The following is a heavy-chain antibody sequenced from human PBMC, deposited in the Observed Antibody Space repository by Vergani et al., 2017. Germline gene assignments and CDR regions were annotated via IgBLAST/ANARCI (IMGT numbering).Heavy chain of an antibody. CDR3: ARGYGVYAFDI. J-gene: IGHJ3*02. D-gene: IGHD4-17*01. Sequence: EVQLVESGGGLVQPGGSLRLSCAASGFTFSSYDMHWVRQATGKGLEWVSAIGTAGDTYYPGSVKGRFTISRENAKNSLYLQMNSLRAGDTAVYYCARGYGVYAFDIWGQGTMVTVSS. V-gene: IGHV3-13*01. CDR1: GFTFSSYD. CDR2: IGTAGDT.